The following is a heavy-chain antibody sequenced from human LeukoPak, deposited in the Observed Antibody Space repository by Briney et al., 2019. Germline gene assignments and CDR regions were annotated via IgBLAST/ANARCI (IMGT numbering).Heavy chain of an antibody. D-gene: IGHD6-13*01. V-gene: IGHV4-59*01. CDR2: IYYIGST. CDR3: ARVWSSSWSKEAPYYFDY. Sequence: SETLSLTCTVSGGSISSYYWSWIRQPPGKGLEWIGYIYYIGSTNYNPSLKSRFTISVDTSKTQFSLKLTSVTAADTAVYYCARVWSSSWSKEAPYYFDYWGQGTLVTVSS. J-gene: IGHJ4*02. CDR1: GGSISSYY.